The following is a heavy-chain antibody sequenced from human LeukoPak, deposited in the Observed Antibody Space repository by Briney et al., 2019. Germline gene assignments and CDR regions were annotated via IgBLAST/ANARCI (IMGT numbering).Heavy chain of an antibody. CDR3: ARSSMVRGLFDY. Sequence: GGSLRLSCAASGFTFSTFAMIWVRQPPGKGLEWVSVIYSGGSTYYADSVKGRFTISRDNSKNTLYLQMNSLRAEDTAVYYCARSSMVRGLFDYWGQGTLVTVSS. CDR2: IYSGGST. V-gene: IGHV3-53*01. J-gene: IGHJ4*02. D-gene: IGHD3-10*01. CDR1: GFTFSTFA.